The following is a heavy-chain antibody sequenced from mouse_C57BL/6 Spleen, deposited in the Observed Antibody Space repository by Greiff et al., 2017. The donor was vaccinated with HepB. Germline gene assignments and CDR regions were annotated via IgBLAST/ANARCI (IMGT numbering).Heavy chain of an antibody. V-gene: IGHV14-2*01. D-gene: IGHD1-1*01. CDR1: GFNITDYY. CDR2: IDPEDGET. Sequence: VHVKQSGAELVKPGASVKLSCTASGFNITDYYMHWVKQRTEQGLEWIGRIDPEDGETKYAPKFQGKATITADTSSNTAYLQLSSLTSEDTAVYYCARNYYGSSLWFAYWGQGTLVTVSA. CDR3: ARNYYGSSLWFAY. J-gene: IGHJ3*01.